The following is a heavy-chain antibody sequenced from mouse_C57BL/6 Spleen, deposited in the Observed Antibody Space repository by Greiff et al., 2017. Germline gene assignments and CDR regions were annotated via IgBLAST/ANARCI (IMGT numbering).Heavy chain of an antibody. CDR1: GFNIKDDY. CDR3: NYAGFAY. D-gene: IGHD2-4*01. J-gene: IGHJ3*01. Sequence: EVKLMESGAELVRPGASVKLSCTASGFNIKDDYMHWVKQRPEQGLEWIGWIDPENGDTEYASKFQGKATITADTSSNTAYLQLSSLTSEDTAVYYCNYAGFAYWGQGTLVTVSA. CDR2: IDPENGDT. V-gene: IGHV14-4*01.